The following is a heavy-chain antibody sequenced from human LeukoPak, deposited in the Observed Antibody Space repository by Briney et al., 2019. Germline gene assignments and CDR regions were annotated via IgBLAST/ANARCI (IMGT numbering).Heavy chain of an antibody. Sequence: ASVKVSCNASGYTFTGYYMHWVRQAPGQGLEWMGRINPNSGGTNYAQKFQGRVTMTRDTSISTAYMELSRLRSDDTAVYYCARDRAAGDFDYWGQGTLVTVSS. D-gene: IGHD6-13*01. CDR2: INPNSGGT. J-gene: IGHJ4*02. CDR1: GYTFTGYY. CDR3: ARDRAAGDFDY. V-gene: IGHV1-2*06.